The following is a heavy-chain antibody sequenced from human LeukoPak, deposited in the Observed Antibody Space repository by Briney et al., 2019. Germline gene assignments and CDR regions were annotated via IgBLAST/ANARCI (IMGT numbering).Heavy chain of an antibody. D-gene: IGHD5-18*01. V-gene: IGHV3-30*04. CDR2: ISYDGSNK. Sequence: PGGSLRLSCAASGFTFSSYAMHWVRQAPGKGLEWVAVISYDGSNKYYADSVKGRFTISRDNSKHTLYLQMNGLRAEDTAVYYCARVHGGYSYGSYDAFDIWGQGTMVTVSS. J-gene: IGHJ3*02. CDR1: GFTFSSYA. CDR3: ARVHGGYSYGSYDAFDI.